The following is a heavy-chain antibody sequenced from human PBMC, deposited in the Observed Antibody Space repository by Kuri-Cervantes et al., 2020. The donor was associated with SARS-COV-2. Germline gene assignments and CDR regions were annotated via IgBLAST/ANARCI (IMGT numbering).Heavy chain of an antibody. CDR1: GFTFSSYW. CDR3: ARLYRPEGA. CDR2: IKQDGSEK. V-gene: IGHV3-7*01. D-gene: IGHD1-14*01. J-gene: IGHJ5*02. Sequence: GESLKISCAASGFTFSSYWMSWVRQAPGKGLEWVADIKQDGSEKYYVDSVKGRFTISRDNAKNSLYLQMNSLRAEDTAVYYCARLYRPEGAWGQGTLVTVSS.